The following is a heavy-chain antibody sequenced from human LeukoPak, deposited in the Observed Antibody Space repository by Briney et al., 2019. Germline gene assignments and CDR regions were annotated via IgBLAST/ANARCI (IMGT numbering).Heavy chain of an antibody. Sequence: ASVKASCKASGYTFTSYGISWVLQAPGHGLEWMGWISAYNGNTNYAQKLQGRVTMTTDTSTSTAYMELRSLRSDDTAVYYCARERATMGYFDWLYQPYYFDYWGQGTLVTVSS. CDR1: GYTFTSYG. J-gene: IGHJ4*02. CDR3: ARERATMGYFDWLYQPYYFDY. CDR2: ISAYNGNT. V-gene: IGHV1-18*01. D-gene: IGHD3-9*01.